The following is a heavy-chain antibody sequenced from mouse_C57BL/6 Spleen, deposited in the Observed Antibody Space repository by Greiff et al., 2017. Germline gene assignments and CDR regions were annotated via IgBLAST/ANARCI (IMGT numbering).Heavy chain of an antibody. J-gene: IGHJ3*01. D-gene: IGHD2-3*01. CDR2: IYPGGGYT. V-gene: IGHV1-63*01. CDR3: ARLGYDPCFAY. Sequence: VQLQESGAELVRPGTSVKMSCKASGYTFTNYGIGWAKQRRGHGLEWIGDIYPGGGYTNSNEKFKGKATLTAEKSSSTAYMQFSSLTSEDSAIYDCARLGYDPCFAYGGQGTLVTVSA. CDR1: GYTFTNYG.